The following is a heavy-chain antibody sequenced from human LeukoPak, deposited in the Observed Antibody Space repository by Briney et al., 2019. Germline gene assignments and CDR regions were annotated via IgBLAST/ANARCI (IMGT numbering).Heavy chain of an antibody. Sequence: GGSLRLSCAASGFTFSGYSMNWVRQAPGKGLEWVSSISSSSSYIYYADSVKGRFTISRDDAKNSLYLQMNSLRAEDTAVYYCASTGYSSSWYGVAFDYWGQGTLVTVSS. CDR3: ASTGYSSSWYGVAFDY. J-gene: IGHJ4*02. D-gene: IGHD6-13*01. V-gene: IGHV3-21*01. CDR1: GFTFSGYS. CDR2: ISSSSSYI.